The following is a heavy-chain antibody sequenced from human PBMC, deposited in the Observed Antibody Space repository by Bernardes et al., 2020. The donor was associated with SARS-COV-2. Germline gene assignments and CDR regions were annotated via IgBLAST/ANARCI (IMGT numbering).Heavy chain of an antibody. CDR2: ISGSGGST. D-gene: IGHD2-15*01. CDR1: GFTFSSYA. Sequence: GGSLRLSCAASGFTFSSYAMSWVRQAPGKGLEWVSAISGSGGSTYYADSVKGRFTISRDNSKNTLYLQMNSLRAEDTAVYYCAKVARELCSGGTCYLDFWGKGTLVNVYS. CDR3: AKVARELCSGGTCYLDF. V-gene: IGHV3-23*01. J-gene: IGHJ4*02.